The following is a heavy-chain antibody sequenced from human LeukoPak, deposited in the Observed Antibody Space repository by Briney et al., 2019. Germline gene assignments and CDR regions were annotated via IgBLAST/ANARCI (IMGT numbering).Heavy chain of an antibody. CDR3: AKDSVVRGYHGIDY. V-gene: IGHV3-30*18. CDR1: GFTFSNYG. CDR2: ISYDGSDK. D-gene: IGHD3-10*02. Sequence: GRSLRLSCEASGFTFSNYGMHWVRQAPGKGLEWVAVISYDGSDKYYADSAKGRFTISRDNSKNTLYLQMNSLRAEDTAVYYCAKDSVVRGYHGIDYWGQGTLVTVSS. J-gene: IGHJ4*02.